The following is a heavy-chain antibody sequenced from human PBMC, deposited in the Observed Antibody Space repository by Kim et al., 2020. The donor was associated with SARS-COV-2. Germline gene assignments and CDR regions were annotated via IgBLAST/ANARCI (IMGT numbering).Heavy chain of an antibody. CDR1: GFTFSDYD. Sequence: GGSLRLSCAASGFTFSDYDMSWIRQAPGKGLEWVAYISSSSSYTNYADSVKGRFTISRDNAKNSLYLQMNSLRAEDTAVYYCARAPSHYHGSGSSHAFDIWGQGTMVTVSS. CDR3: ARAPSHYHGSGSSHAFDI. D-gene: IGHD3-10*01. J-gene: IGHJ3*02. CDR2: ISSSSSYT. V-gene: IGHV3-11*05.